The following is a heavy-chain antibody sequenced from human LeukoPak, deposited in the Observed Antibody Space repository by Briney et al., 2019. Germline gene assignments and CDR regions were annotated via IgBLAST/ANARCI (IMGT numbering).Heavy chain of an antibody. D-gene: IGHD3-22*01. CDR3: ARDRGVPYYYDSSGPILAYYYYGMDV. J-gene: IGHJ6*02. CDR1: GGTFSGYY. Sequence: SETLSLTCAAYGGTFSGYYWSWIRQPPGKRLEWVGESNDSGGTNYNPSLKSRVTISVDTSKNQFSLKLSSVTAADTAVYYCARDRGVPYYYDSSGPILAYYYYGMDVWGQGTTVTVSS. V-gene: IGHV4-34*01. CDR2: SNDSGGT.